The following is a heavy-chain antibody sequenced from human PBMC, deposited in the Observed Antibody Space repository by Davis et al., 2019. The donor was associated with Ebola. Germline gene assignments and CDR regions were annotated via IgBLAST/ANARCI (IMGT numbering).Heavy chain of an antibody. D-gene: IGHD3-16*01. V-gene: IGHV1-2*02. Sequence: ASVKVSCKASAYTFTDYYIHWVRQAPGQGLEWMGWINPNSGGTTSAQKFQGRVTMTRDTSINTAYMELSRLKSDDTAVYYFARGTFYAFVWGSSVYFYVWGQGTLVTVSS. CDR1: AYTFTDYY. CDR3: ARGTFYAFVWGSSVYFYV. J-gene: IGHJ4*02. CDR2: INPNSGGT.